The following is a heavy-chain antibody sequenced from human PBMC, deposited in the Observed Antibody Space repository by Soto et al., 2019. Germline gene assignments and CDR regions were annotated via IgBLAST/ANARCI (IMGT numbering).Heavy chain of an antibody. CDR1: GGSISSGGYS. CDR2: IYHSGST. J-gene: IGHJ4*02. CDR3: ARGYAGSTRGFDY. V-gene: IGHV4-30-2*01. Sequence: QLQLQESGSGLVKPSQTLSLTCAVSGGSISSGGYSWSWIRQPPGKGLEWIGYIYHSGSTYYNPSRKSRVTISVDRSTNQFSLKLSSVTAADTAVYYCARGYAGSTRGFDYWGQGTLVTVSS. D-gene: IGHD1-26*01.